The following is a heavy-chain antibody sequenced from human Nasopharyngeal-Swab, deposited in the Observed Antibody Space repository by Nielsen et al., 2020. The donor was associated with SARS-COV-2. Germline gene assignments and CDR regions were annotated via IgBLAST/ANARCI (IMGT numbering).Heavy chain of an antibody. D-gene: IGHD3-10*01. Sequence: GESLKIFCKASGYFFNTYWIGWVRQMPGKGLEWMGIIFPDDSDTRYSPSFQGQVTISVDASTTTAYLQWSSLKASDTAMYYCARTEYGSGTNFDYWGQGTLVTVSS. J-gene: IGHJ4*02. CDR2: IFPDDSDT. V-gene: IGHV5-51*01. CDR3: ARTEYGSGTNFDY. CDR1: GYFFNTYW.